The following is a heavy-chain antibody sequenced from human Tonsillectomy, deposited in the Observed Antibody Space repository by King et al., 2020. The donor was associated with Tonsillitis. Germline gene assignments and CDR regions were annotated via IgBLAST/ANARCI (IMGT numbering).Heavy chain of an antibody. J-gene: IGHJ5*02. Sequence: QLVQSGADVKKPGASVKVSCKASGYTFTVFHMHWVRQAPGQGLEWMGWINPKSGGTNSAQKFQGRVTMTSDPSISTGYMELSSLRSDDTAVYYCARALTQGDPLAYTWFDTWGQGTLVTVSS. CDR3: ARALTQGDPLAYTWFDT. CDR1: GYTFTVFH. V-gene: IGHV1-2*02. D-gene: IGHD3-10*01. CDR2: INPKSGGT.